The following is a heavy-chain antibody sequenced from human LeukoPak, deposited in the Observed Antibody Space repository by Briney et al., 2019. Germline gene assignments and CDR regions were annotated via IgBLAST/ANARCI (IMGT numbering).Heavy chain of an antibody. D-gene: IGHD2/OR15-2a*01. V-gene: IGHV3-30*02. Sequence: GGSLRLSCAASGFTFRNYGMHWVRLAPGKGLEWVAFIRYDGSIKYYVDSVKGRFTVSRDNSKNTLYLQMNSLRAEDTAVYYCAKVVNVGGDYFDYWGQGTLVTVSS. CDR2: IRYDGSIK. CDR3: AKVVNVGGDYFDY. CDR1: GFTFRNYG. J-gene: IGHJ4*02.